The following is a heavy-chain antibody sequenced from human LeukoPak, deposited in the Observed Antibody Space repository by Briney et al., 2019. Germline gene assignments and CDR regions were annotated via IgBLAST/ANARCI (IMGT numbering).Heavy chain of an antibody. CDR1: GYSFTSYW. Sequence: GESLKISCKGSGYSFTSYWIGWVRQMPGKGLEWMGIIYPGDSDTRYSPSFQGQVTISADKSISTAYLQWSSLKASATAMYYCARRFYYGSGSYSYYFDYWGQGTLVTVSS. CDR2: IYPGDSDT. CDR3: ARRFYYGSGSYSYYFDY. J-gene: IGHJ4*02. V-gene: IGHV5-51*01. D-gene: IGHD3-10*01.